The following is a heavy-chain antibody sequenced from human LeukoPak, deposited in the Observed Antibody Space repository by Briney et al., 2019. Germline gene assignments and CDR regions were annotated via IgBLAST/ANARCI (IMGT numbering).Heavy chain of an antibody. CDR1: GYTFTNYW. CDR2: IYPTDSDT. J-gene: IGHJ3*02. V-gene: IGHV5-51*01. Sequence: GESLKISCKGSGYTFTNYWIGWVRQMPGKGLEWMGIIYPTDSDTRYSPSFRGQVTISADKSISTAYLQWSSLKASDTAMYYCARRGAFDIWGQGTMVTVSS. CDR3: ARRGAFDI.